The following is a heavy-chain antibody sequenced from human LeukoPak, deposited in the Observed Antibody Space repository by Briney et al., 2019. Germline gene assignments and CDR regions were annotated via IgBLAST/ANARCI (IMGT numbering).Heavy chain of an antibody. Sequence: GGSLRLSCAASGFTFSSYAMSWVRQAPGKGLVWVSRINSDGSSPIYADSVKGRFTISRDNAKNTLYLQMNSLRAEDAAVYYCARSGVSNSFFDYWGQGALVTVSS. D-gene: IGHD6-13*01. CDR1: GFTFSSYA. CDR3: ARSGVSNSFFDY. V-gene: IGHV3-74*01. J-gene: IGHJ4*02. CDR2: INSDGSSP.